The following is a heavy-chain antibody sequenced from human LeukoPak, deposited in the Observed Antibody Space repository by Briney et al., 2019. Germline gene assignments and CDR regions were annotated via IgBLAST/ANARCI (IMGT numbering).Heavy chain of an antibody. J-gene: IGHJ6*03. V-gene: IGHV4-38-2*02. CDR1: GYSITSDYF. D-gene: IGHD1-26*01. CDR3: AREREYYYMDV. CDR2: ISHSGST. Sequence: SETLSLTCGVSGYSITSDYFWGRIRQPPGKGLEYIGSISHSGSTFYNPSLKSRVTISVDTSKNHFSLSLSSVTASDTAVYYCAREREYYYMDVWGKGTTVSVSS.